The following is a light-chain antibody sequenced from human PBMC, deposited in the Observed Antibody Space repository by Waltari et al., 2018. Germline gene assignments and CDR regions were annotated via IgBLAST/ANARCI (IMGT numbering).Light chain of an antibody. V-gene: IGKV1-17*01. J-gene: IGKJ4*01. CDR3: LQHNSYPLT. Sequence: DIQMTQSPSSLSASVGDTVTITCRASQGIGNYLNWFQQKPGKARKLRIYAATTLQSGVPSRFSGSGSGTEFTLIINSLQPEDFATYYCLQHNSYPLTFGGGTKVEIK. CDR1: QGIGNY. CDR2: AAT.